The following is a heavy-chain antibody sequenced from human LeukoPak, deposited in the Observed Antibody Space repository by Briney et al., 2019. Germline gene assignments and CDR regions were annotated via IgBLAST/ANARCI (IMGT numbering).Heavy chain of an antibody. CDR2: IRSKANSYAT. Sequence: GGSLRLSCAASGFTFSGSAMHWVRQASGKGLEWVGRIRSKANSYATAYAASVKGRFTISRDDSKNTAYLQMNSLKTEDTAVYYCTRHFFDFYCSSTSHYPDDCEGDYYYYMDVWGKGTTVTVSS. D-gene: IGHD2-2*01. J-gene: IGHJ6*03. CDR3: TRHFFDFYCSSTSHYPDDCEGDYYYYMDV. CDR1: GFTFSGSA. V-gene: IGHV3-73*01.